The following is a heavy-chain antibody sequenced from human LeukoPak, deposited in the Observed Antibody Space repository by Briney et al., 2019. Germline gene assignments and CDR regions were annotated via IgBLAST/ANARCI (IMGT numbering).Heavy chain of an antibody. CDR2: MNPNSGNT. D-gene: IGHD5-18*01. Sequence: GASVKVSCKASGYTFTSYDINWVRQATGQGLEWVGWMNPNSGNTGYAQKFQGRVTMTRNTSISTAYMELSSLRSEDTAVYYCAREGGDTAMVRYDYWGQGTLVTVSS. J-gene: IGHJ4*02. CDR3: AREGGDTAMVRYDY. V-gene: IGHV1-8*01. CDR1: GYTFTSYD.